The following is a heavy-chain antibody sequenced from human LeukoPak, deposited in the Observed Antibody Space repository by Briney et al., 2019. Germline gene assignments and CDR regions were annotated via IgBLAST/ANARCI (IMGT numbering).Heavy chain of an antibody. Sequence: GASVKVSCKASGYTFTSYDINWVRQATGQGLEWMGWMNPNSGNTGYAQKFQGRVTMARNTSISTAYMELSSLRSEDTAVYYCARGRKTVCSGGSCYSGWFDPWGQGTLVTVSS. CDR1: GYTFTSYD. CDR3: ARGRKTVCSGGSCYSGWFDP. V-gene: IGHV1-8*01. D-gene: IGHD2-15*01. CDR2: MNPNSGNT. J-gene: IGHJ5*02.